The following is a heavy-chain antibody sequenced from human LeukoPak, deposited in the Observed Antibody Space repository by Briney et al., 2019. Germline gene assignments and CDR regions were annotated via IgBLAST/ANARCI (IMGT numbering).Heavy chain of an antibody. Sequence: SETLSLTCTVSGCSISSGDYYWNWLRQHPEKSLEWIGYIFYSGSAYYNPSLKSRITISVDTSKNQFSLKLSSVAAADTAVYYCARGSTLIRGFDYWGQGTLVTVSS. D-gene: IGHD3-10*01. CDR3: ARGSTLIRGFDY. CDR1: GCSISSGDYY. J-gene: IGHJ4*02. V-gene: IGHV4-31*03. CDR2: IFYSGSA.